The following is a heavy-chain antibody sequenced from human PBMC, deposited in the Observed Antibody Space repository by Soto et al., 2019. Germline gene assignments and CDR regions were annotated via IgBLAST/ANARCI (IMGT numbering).Heavy chain of an antibody. CDR3: ARDRGYRTMVRGVRRAFDI. J-gene: IGHJ3*02. V-gene: IGHV3-33*01. Sequence: ESVGGVVQPGRSLRLSCAASGFTFSSYGMHWVRQAPGKGLEWVAVRWYDGSNKYYADSVKGSFTISRDTFKNTLYLQMNSLRAEDTAVYYCARDRGYRTMVRGVRRAFDIWGQGTIVPVS. CDR2: RWYDGSNK. CDR1: GFTFSSYG. D-gene: IGHD3-10*01.